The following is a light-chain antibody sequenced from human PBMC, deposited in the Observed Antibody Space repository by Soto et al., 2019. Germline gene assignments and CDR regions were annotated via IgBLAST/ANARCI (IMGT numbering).Light chain of an antibody. CDR1: QSLLHSNGYTF. CDR3: MQALETPYT. J-gene: IGKJ2*01. V-gene: IGKV2-28*01. CDR2: LGS. Sequence: DFVMTQSPRSLPVTPGGPASISCRSSQSLLHSNGYTFLDWYLQKPGQSPQLLIYLGSNRASGVPDRVSGSEAGTDFTLKISRVEAEDVGVYYCMQALETPYTFGQGTKLEIK.